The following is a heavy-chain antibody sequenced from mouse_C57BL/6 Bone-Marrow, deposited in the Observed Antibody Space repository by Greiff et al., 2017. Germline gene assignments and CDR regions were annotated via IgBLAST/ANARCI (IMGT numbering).Heavy chain of an antibody. V-gene: IGHV8-8*01. CDR1: GFSLSTFGMG. J-gene: IGHJ3*01. D-gene: IGHD2-4*01. CDR2: IWWDDDK. CDR3: ARIGGYDYDRAY. Sequence: QVTLKVSGPGILQPSQTLSLTCSSSGFSLSTFGMGVGWIRQPSGKGLEWLAHIWWDDDKYYNPALKSRLTNSKDTSKNQVFLKNANVATADTAAYDCARIGGYDYDRAYWGQGTLVTVSA.